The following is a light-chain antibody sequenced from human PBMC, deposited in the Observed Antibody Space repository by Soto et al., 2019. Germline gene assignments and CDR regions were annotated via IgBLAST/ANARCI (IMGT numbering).Light chain of an antibody. J-gene: IGLJ3*02. CDR1: RSNIGTNY. Sequence: QSVLTQPPSASGTPGQRVTISCSGSRSNIGTNYVYWYQHLPGTAPKLLIYRNNEWPSGVPERFSGAKSGTSASLAISGLRSEDEGDYYCAAWDASLTGWAFGGGTKLTVL. CDR3: AAWDASLTGWA. V-gene: IGLV1-47*01. CDR2: RNN.